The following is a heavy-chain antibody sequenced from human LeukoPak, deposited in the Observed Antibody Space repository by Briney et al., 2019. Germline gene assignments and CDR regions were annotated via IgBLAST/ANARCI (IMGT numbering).Heavy chain of an antibody. CDR2: VHYSGSS. Sequence: SETLSLTCTVSGGSISSNNYYWGWIRQPPGKGLEWIGSVHYSGSSYYNPSLKSRLTISVDTSKSQFSLKLSSVTAADTAVYSCARRSGRDYVWGSYRYTKAFDIWGQGTMVTVSS. CDR1: GGSISSNNYY. CDR3: ARRSGRDYVWGSYRYTKAFDI. V-gene: IGHV4-39*01. D-gene: IGHD3-16*02. J-gene: IGHJ3*02.